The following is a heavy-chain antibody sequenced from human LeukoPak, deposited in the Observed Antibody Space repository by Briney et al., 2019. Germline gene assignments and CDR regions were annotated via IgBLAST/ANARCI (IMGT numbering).Heavy chain of an antibody. J-gene: IGHJ5*02. CDR3: ARHPTYYYDSSGYPQHWFDP. D-gene: IGHD3-22*01. CDR2: IYYSGST. CDR1: GGSIGSYY. V-gene: IGHV4-59*08. Sequence: SETLSLTCTVSGGSIGSYYWSWIRQPPGKGLEWIGYIYYSGSTNYNPSLKSRVTISVDTSKNQFSLKLSSVTAADTAVYYYARHPTYYYDSSGYPQHWFDPWGQGTLVTVSS.